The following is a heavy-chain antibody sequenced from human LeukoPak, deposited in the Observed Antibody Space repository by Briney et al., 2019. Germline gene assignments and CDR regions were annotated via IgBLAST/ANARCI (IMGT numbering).Heavy chain of an antibody. J-gene: IGHJ3*02. CDR1: GFTFSSYS. V-gene: IGHV3-21*01. D-gene: IGHD6-6*01. CDR3: AAKYSSDAFDI. CDR2: ISSSSSYI. Sequence: GGSLRLSCAASGFTFSSYSMNWVRQAPGKGLEWVSSISSSSSYIYYADSVKGRFTISRDNAKNSLYLQMNSLRAEDTAVYYCAAKYSSDAFDIWGQGTMVTVSS.